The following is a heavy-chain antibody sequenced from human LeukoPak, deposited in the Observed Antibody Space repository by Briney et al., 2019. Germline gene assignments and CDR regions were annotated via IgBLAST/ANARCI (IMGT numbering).Heavy chain of an antibody. D-gene: IGHD2-2*01. CDR3: ARRLNKVVPAAYDY. Sequence: PSETLSLTCAVYGGSFSGYYWSWIRQPPGKGLEWIGEINHSGSTNYNPSLKSRVTIPVDTSKNQFSLKLSSVTAADTAVYYCARRLNKVVPAAYDYWGQGTLVTVTS. CDR2: INHSGST. V-gene: IGHV4-34*01. J-gene: IGHJ4*02. CDR1: GGSFSGYY.